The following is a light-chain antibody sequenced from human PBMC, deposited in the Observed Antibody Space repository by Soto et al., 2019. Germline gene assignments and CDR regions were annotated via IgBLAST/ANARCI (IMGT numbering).Light chain of an antibody. CDR3: SSYAGSNNLV. CDR2: EVS. CDR1: SSDVGGYNY. V-gene: IGLV2-8*01. J-gene: IGLJ3*02. Sequence: QSVLTQPPSASGSPGQSVTISCTGTSSDVGGYNYVSWYQHHPGKAPKLLIYEVSKRPSGVPDRFSGSKSGNTASLTVSRLQAEDEADYYCSSYAGSNNLVFGGGTKVTVL.